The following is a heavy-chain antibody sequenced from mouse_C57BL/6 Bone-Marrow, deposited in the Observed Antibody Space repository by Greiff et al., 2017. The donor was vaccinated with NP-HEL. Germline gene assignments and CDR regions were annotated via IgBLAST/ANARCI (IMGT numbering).Heavy chain of an antibody. Sequence: VQLKQSGPGLVKPSQSLSLTCSVTGYSITSGYYWNWIRQFPGNKLEWMGYISYDGSNNYNPSLKNRISITRDTSKNQFFLKLNSVTTEDTATYDCAREEGLYSNYAYWGQGTLVTVSA. D-gene: IGHD2-5*01. CDR3: AREEGLYSNYAY. CDR2: ISYDGSN. CDR1: GYSITSGYY. V-gene: IGHV3-6*01. J-gene: IGHJ3*01.